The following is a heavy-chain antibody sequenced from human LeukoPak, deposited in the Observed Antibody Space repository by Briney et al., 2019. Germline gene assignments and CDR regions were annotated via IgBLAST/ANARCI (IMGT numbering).Heavy chain of an antibody. D-gene: IGHD6-13*01. CDR2: ISSSSSYI. CDR3: ARATRRAAAPDY. V-gene: IGHV3-21*01. Sequence: GGSLRLSCAGSGFTFSSYSMNWVRQAPGKGLEWVSSISSSSSYIYYADSVKGRFTISRDNAKNSLYLQMNCLRAEDTAVYYCARATRRAAAPDYWGQGTLVTVSS. J-gene: IGHJ4*02. CDR1: GFTFSSYS.